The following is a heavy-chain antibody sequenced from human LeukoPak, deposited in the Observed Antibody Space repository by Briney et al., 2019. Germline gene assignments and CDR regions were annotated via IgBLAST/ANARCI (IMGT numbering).Heavy chain of an antibody. CDR3: ATGSYRPFVDVVGASDY. J-gene: IGHJ4*02. V-gene: IGHV1-69*13. D-gene: IGHD1-26*01. CDR2: IIPIFGTA. CDR1: GGTFSSYA. Sequence: SVKVSCKASGGTFSSYAISWVRQAPGQGLEWMGGIIPIFGTANYAQKFQGRVTITADESTSTAYMELSSLRSEDTAVYYCATGSYRPFVDVVGASDYWGQGTLVTVSS.